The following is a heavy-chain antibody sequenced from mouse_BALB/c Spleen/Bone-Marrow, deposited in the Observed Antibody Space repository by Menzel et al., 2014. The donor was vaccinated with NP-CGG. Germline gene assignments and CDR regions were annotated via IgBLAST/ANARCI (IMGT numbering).Heavy chain of an antibody. CDR1: GFDFSRYW. J-gene: IGHJ3*01. CDR2: INPDSNTM. D-gene: IGHD2-3*01. V-gene: IGHV4-1*02. Sequence: EVQVVESGGGLVQPGGSLKLSCAASGFDFSRYWMSWVRQAPGKGLEWIGEINPDSNTMNYTPSLKDKFIISRDNAKNTLYPQMSKVRSEDTALYYCSRLGYYGGFAYWGQGTLVTVSA. CDR3: SRLGYYGGFAY.